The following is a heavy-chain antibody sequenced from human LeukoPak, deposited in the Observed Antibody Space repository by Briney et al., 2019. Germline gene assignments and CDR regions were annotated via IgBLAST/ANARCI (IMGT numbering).Heavy chain of an antibody. D-gene: IGHD3-3*01. J-gene: IGHJ4*02. CDR1: GGSFSGYY. CDR2: INHSGST. Sequence: SETLSLTCAVYGGSFSGYYWSWIRQPPGKGLEWIGEINHSGSTNYNPSLKSRVTISVDTSKNQFSLKLSSMTAADTAVYYCASRNFGVVTDWGQGTLVTVSS. V-gene: IGHV4-34*01. CDR3: ASRNFGVVTD.